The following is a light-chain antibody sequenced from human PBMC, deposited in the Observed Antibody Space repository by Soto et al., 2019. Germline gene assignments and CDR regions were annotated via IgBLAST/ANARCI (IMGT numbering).Light chain of an antibody. CDR1: QGISSY. CDR3: QQYNSYPWT. Sequence: DIQLTQSPSFLSASVGDRVTITGRASQGISSYLAWYQQTKGKAPKLLIYKASSLESGVPSRFSGSGSRTEFTLPISRLQPDDFATYYCQQYNSYPWTFGQGTQVDIK. J-gene: IGKJ1*01. CDR2: KAS. V-gene: IGKV1-5*03.